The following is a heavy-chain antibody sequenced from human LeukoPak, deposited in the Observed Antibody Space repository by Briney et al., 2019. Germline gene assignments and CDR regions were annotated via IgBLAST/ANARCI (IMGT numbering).Heavy chain of an antibody. V-gene: IGHV6-1*01. D-gene: IGHD3-3*01. CDR1: GDSVSSKSAA. J-gene: IGHJ6*02. CDR2: TYYRSKWYH. Sequence: SQTLSLTCAISGDSVSSKSAAWNWIRQSPSRGLEWLGRTYYRSKWYHEYAVSVKSRITINPDTSKNQFSLQLNSVTPEDTAVYYCARDWIYDFIKNTDDYHYGMDVWGQGTTVTVSS. CDR3: ARDWIYDFIKNTDDYHYGMDV.